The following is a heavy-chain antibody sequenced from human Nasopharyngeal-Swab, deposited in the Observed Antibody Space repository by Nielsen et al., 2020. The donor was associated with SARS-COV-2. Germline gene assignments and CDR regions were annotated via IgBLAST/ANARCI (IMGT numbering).Heavy chain of an antibody. D-gene: IGHD3-3*01. CDR3: ARDGVDYDFWSAYFMDV. V-gene: IGHV3-21*01. J-gene: IGHJ6*02. CDR1: GFTFNNYN. CDR2: ISSSSSYI. Sequence: GGSLRLSCAASGFTFNNYNFNWVRQAPGKGLEWVSSISSSSSYIYYADSVKGRFTISRDNAKNSLYLQMNSLRAEDTAVYYCARDGVDYDFWSAYFMDVWGQGTTVTVSS.